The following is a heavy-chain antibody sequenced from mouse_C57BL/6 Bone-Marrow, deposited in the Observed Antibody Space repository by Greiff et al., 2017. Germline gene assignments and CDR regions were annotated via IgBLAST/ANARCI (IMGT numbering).Heavy chain of an antibody. CDR1: GYTFTDYY. D-gene: IGHD1-1*01. Sequence: EVQLQQSGPELVKPGASVKISCKASGYTFTDYYMNWVKQSHGKSLEWIGDINPTNGGTSYNQKLKGKATMTVDKSSSTAYMVLRSLTSEDSAVYYCARDYYGSSWYFDYWGQCTILTVSS. CDR2: INPTNGGT. CDR3: ARDYYGSSWYFDY. V-gene: IGHV1-26*01. J-gene: IGHJ2*01.